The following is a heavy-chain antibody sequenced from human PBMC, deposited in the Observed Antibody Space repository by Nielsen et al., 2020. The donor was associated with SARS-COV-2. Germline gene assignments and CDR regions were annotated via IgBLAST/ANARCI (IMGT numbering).Heavy chain of an antibody. J-gene: IGHJ4*02. V-gene: IGHV1-18*04. Sequence: ASVKVSCKASGYAFPTYGISWVRQAPGQGLEWMGWISAYNDNTDYAQKFQGRVSMTTDRSTGTAYMELRSLRSDDTAVYYCVRDVYHYDGSDPKERLDYWGQGTLVTVSS. CDR3: VRDVYHYDGSDPKERLDY. CDR1: GYAFPTYG. D-gene: IGHD3-22*01. CDR2: ISAYNDNT.